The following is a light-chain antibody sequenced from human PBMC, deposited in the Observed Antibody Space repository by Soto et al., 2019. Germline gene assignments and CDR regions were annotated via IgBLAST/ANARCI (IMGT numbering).Light chain of an antibody. V-gene: IGKV1-5*01. Sequence: DIQLTQSPSTLSASVGDRVTITCRASQSISKWLAWHQQKPGKAPKRLIYAASSLQSGVPSRFSGSGSGTEFTLIISSLQPEDFATYYCLQYNSYPFTFGGGTKVDIK. CDR1: QSISKW. J-gene: IGKJ4*01. CDR3: LQYNSYPFT. CDR2: AAS.